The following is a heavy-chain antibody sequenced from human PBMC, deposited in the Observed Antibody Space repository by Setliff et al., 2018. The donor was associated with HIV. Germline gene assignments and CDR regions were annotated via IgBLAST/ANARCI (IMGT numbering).Heavy chain of an antibody. J-gene: IGHJ4*02. CDR3: AHVNFFRTVYFGS. CDR2: IYWDEDT. CDR1: GFTFATSGVG. V-gene: IGHV2-5*02. Sequence: VSGPTLVNPGPPLTLTCTFSGFTFATSGVGVAWIRQPPGEALEWLALIYWDEDTRYSPSLKDRLTITKDTSKNQVVLTMTNMDPLDTATYYCAHVNFFRTVYFGSWGQGTLVTVSS.